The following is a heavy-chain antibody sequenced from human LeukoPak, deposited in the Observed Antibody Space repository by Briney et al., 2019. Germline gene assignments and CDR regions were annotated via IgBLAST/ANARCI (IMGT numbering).Heavy chain of an antibody. Sequence: GGSLRLSCAASGFTLSSNGMHWVRQAPGKGLEWVAFIRFDGSNKYYAGSVKGRFTIIRDNSKNTLYLQMNSLRGEDTAVYYCAKDPSYYDSSGVHYWGQGTLVTVSS. D-gene: IGHD3-22*01. V-gene: IGHV3-30*02. CDR3: AKDPSYYDSSGVHY. CDR2: IRFDGSNK. CDR1: GFTLSSNG. J-gene: IGHJ4*02.